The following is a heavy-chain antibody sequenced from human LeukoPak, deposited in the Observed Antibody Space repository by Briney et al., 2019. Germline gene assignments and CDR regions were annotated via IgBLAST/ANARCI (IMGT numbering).Heavy chain of an antibody. CDR2: INTSGGST. J-gene: IGHJ4*02. V-gene: IGHV1-46*01. CDR3: AGDSLPHYYTWGSQNPADY. D-gene: IGHD3-10*01. Sequence: ASLRLSCRASGYTLTSYCIQWVRQAPGQGREWLGVINTSGGSTSYTQKFQGRVTMTRDTSTSTVYMEVSSLTAEDTAVYYCAGDSLPHYYTWGSQNPADYWGQGTLVTVSS. CDR1: GYTLTSYC.